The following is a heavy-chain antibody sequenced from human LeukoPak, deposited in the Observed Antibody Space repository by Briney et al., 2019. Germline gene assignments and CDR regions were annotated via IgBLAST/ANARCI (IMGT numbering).Heavy chain of an antibody. CDR3: ARSIGPGPVADIQHN. J-gene: IGHJ4*02. D-gene: IGHD1-14*01. CDR2: INPSGGST. Sequence: ASVKVSCKASGYTFTSYYMHWVRQAPGQGLEWMGIINPSGGSTSYAQKFQGRVTMTRDTSTSTVYMELSSLRSEDTAVYYCARSIGPGPVADIQHNWGQGTLVTVSS. V-gene: IGHV1-46*01. CDR1: GYTFTSYY.